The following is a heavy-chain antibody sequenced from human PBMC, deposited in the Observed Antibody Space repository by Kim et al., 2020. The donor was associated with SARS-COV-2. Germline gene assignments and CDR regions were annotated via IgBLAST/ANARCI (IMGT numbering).Heavy chain of an antibody. D-gene: IGHD5-18*01. CDR1: GGSISSYY. V-gene: IGHV4-59*13. CDR3: ARGVKDGYSYGYWFDY. CDR2: IYYSGST. J-gene: IGHJ4*02. Sequence: SETLSLTCTVSGGSISSYYWSWIRQPPGKGLEWIGYIYYSGSTNYNPSLKSRVTISVDTSKNQFSLKLSSVTAADTAVYYCARGVKDGYSYGYWFDYWGQGTLVTVSS.